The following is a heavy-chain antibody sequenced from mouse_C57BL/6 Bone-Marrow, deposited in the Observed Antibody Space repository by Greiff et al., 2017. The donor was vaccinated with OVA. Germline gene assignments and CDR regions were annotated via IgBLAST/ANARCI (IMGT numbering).Heavy chain of an antibody. CDR1: GFTFSDYY. V-gene: IGHV5-12*01. CDR3: ARRSDFDY. CDR2: ISNGGGST. Sequence: EVKVVESGGGLVQPGGSLKLSCAASGFTFSDYYMYWVRQTPEKRLEWVAYISNGGGSTYYPDTVKGRFTISRDNAKNTLYLQMSRLKSEDTAMYYCARRSDFDYWGQGTTLTVSS. J-gene: IGHJ2*01.